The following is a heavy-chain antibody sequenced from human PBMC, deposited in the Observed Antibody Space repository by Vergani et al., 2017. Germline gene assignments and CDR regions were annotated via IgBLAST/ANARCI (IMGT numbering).Heavy chain of an antibody. Sequence: VQLVESGGGLVQPGRSLRLSCAASGFTFSSYGMHWVRQAPGKGLEWVAVISYDGSNKYYADSVKGRFTISRDNSKNTLYLQMNSLRAEDTAVYYCAKGGVDYDSSGYYYYFQHWGQGTLVTVSS. CDR2: ISYDGSNK. CDR3: AKGGVDYDSSGYYYYFQH. V-gene: IGHV3-30*18. CDR1: GFTFSSYG. J-gene: IGHJ1*01. D-gene: IGHD3-22*01.